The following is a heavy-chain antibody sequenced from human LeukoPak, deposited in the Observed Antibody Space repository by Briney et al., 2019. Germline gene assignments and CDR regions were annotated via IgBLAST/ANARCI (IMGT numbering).Heavy chain of an antibody. CDR2: IYYSGST. Sequence: PSETLCLSCAVSGVAISGYYRSWVRQPPGKGLEWVGDIYYSGSTNYNPSLKSRLTISIDTSENQFSLKLSSVTAADTAVYDCAREYSSSSGRRAFDIWGQGTMVTVSS. J-gene: IGHJ3*02. D-gene: IGHD6-6*01. V-gene: IGHV4-59*08. CDR1: GVAISGYY. CDR3: AREYSSSSGRRAFDI.